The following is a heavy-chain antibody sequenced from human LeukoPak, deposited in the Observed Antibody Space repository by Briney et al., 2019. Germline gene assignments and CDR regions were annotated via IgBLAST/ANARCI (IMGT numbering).Heavy chain of an antibody. CDR3: VKDKGITGTTMYKIPRYYYGMDV. V-gene: IGHV3-64D*06. J-gene: IGHJ6*04. D-gene: IGHD1-20*01. CDR1: GFTFSSYA. Sequence: GGSLRLSCSASGFTFSSYAMHWVRQAPGKGLEYVSAISSNGGSTYYADSVKGRFTISRDNSKNTLCLQMSSLRAEDTAVYYCVKDKGITGTTMYKIPRYYYGMDVWGKGTTVTVSS. CDR2: ISSNGGST.